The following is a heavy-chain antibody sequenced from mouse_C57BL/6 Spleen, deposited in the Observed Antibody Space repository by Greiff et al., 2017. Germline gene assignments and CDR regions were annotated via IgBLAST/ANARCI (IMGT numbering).Heavy chain of an antibody. D-gene: IGHD1-1*01. CDR1: GYTFTSYW. CDR3: ARSGTTDWYFDV. CDR2: IDPSDSYT. Sequence: QVQLQQPGAELVMPGASVKLSCKASGYTFTSYWMHWVKQRPGQGLEWIGEIDPSDSYTNYNQKFKGKSTLTVEKSSSTAYMQLSSLTSEDSAVYYCARSGTTDWYFDVWGTGTTVTVSS. J-gene: IGHJ1*03. V-gene: IGHV1-69*01.